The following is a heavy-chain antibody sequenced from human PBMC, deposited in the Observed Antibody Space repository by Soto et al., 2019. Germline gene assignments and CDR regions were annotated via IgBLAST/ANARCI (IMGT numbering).Heavy chain of an antibody. CDR1: GGSSIGYY. V-gene: IGHV4-59*01. CDR2: IYYSGST. J-gene: IGHJ4*02. D-gene: IGHD1-1*01. Sequence: SEIMSLTCTVAGGSSIGYYWSWIRQPPGKGLEWIGYIYYSGSTNYNPSLKSRVTISVDTSKNQFSLKLSSVTAADTAVYYCASGKLDYWGQGTLVTVSS. CDR3: ASGKLDY.